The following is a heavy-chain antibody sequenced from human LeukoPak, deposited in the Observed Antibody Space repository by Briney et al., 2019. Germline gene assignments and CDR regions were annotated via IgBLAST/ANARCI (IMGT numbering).Heavy chain of an antibody. CDR3: AKTTWIQLWYDY. J-gene: IGHJ4*02. CDR2: TYTSGST. Sequence: PSETLSLTCTVSGGSISSYYWSWIRQPAGKGLEWIGRTYTSGSTNYNPSLKSRVTISVDTSKNQFSLKLSSVTAADTAVYYCAKTTWIQLWYDYWGQGILVTVSS. CDR1: GGSISSYY. V-gene: IGHV4-4*07. D-gene: IGHD5-18*01.